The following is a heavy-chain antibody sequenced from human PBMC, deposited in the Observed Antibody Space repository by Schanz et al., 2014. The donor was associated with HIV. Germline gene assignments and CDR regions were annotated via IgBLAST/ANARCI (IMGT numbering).Heavy chain of an antibody. CDR3: AKTSITLGMDV. V-gene: IGHV3-23*04. CDR1: GFMFSSYG. J-gene: IGHJ6*02. D-gene: IGHD1-20*01. Sequence: EVQLVESGGGLVQPGGSLRLSCAASGFMFSSYGMSWVRQAPGKGLEWVSTISASGATTFYADSVKGRFTISRDNSKNTLFLQMNSLRAEDTAIYYCAKTSITLGMDVWGQGTTVTVSS. CDR2: ISASGATT.